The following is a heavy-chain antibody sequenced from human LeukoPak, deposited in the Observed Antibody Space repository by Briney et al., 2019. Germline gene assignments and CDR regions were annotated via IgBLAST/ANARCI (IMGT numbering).Heavy chain of an antibody. CDR2: IGTSSSYI. D-gene: IGHD3-22*01. Sequence: GGSLRLSCAASGFTFSSYSMNWVRQAPGKGLEWVSSIGTSSSYIYYADSLKGRFTISRDNAKNSLYLQMNSLRAEDTAVYYCARDIYYYDSSGYYFPGGSDYWGQGTLVTVSS. J-gene: IGHJ4*02. V-gene: IGHV3-21*01. CDR3: ARDIYYYDSSGYYFPGGSDY. CDR1: GFTFSSYS.